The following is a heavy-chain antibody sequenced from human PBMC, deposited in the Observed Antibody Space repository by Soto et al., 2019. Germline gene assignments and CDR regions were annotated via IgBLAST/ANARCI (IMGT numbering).Heavy chain of an antibody. CDR2: ISPGIDIR. CDR1: GGTFITYT. Sequence: QVQLVQSGAEVKKPGSSVKVSCKASGGTFITYTLYWVRQAPGQGLEWMGGISPGIDIRDYAQKFQGRVTITAAEATSTVFMQLSTLISEETSLYFCAGGMCLGGSCYLDVWGQGILVTVS. D-gene: IGHD2-15*01. V-gene: IGHV1-69*12. J-gene: IGHJ4*02. CDR3: AGGMCLGGSCYLDV.